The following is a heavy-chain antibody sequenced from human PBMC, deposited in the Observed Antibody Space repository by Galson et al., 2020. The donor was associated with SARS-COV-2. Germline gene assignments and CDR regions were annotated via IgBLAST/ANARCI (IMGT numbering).Heavy chain of an antibody. D-gene: IGHD4-17*01. CDR1: GFTFSRYA. CDR3: AKDRGNDYGDQLDF. Sequence: GGSLRLSCAASGFTFSRYAMDWVRQAPGTGLEWVSGISGGGGSTYYADSVKGRFTISRDISQNTVYLQMSSLRAEDTAVYYCAKDRGNDYGDQLDFWGQGTQVTVSS. J-gene: IGHJ4*02. V-gene: IGHV3-23*01. CDR2: ISGGGGST.